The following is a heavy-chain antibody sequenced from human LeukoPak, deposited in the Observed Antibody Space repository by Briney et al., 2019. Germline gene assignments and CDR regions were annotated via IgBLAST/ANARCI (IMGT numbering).Heavy chain of an antibody. CDR1: GFTFSSYS. V-gene: IGHV3-21*01. D-gene: IGHD3-22*01. Sequence: PGGSLRLSCAASGFTFSSYSMNWVRQAPGKGLEWVSSISSSSSYIYYADSVKGRFTISRDNAKNSLYLQMNSLRAEDTAVYYCARTRLYYYDSSGYTKYYFDYWGQGTLVTVSS. CDR3: ARTRLYYYDSSGYTKYYFDY. J-gene: IGHJ4*02. CDR2: ISSSSSYI.